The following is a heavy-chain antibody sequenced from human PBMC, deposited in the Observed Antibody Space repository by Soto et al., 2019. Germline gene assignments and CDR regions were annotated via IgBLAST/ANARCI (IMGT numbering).Heavy chain of an antibody. V-gene: IGHV4-59*08. CDR3: ARVEELRYDFDN. J-gene: IGHJ4*02. Sequence: LSLTCTVSGGSISSYYWSWIRQPPGKGLEWIGFIYYSGSTNYNPPLKSRVTISVDTSKNQFSLRLSSVTAADTAVYYCARVEELRYDFDNWGQGILVNGSS. CDR2: IYYSGST. D-gene: IGHD1-1*01. CDR1: GGSISSYY.